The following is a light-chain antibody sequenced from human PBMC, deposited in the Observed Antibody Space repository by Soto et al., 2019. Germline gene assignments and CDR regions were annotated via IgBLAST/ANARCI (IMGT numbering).Light chain of an antibody. J-gene: IGLJ2*01. Sequence: QSVLTKPPSVSAAPRQRVTISCSGSTPNIGNNAVNWYQLLPGKAPKLLIYYDDLLPSGVSDRFSGSKSGTSASLAISGLQSEDEADYFCSAWDDSLNGPVFGGGTKLTVL. CDR2: YDD. CDR3: SAWDDSLNGPV. CDR1: TPNIGNNA. V-gene: IGLV1-36*01.